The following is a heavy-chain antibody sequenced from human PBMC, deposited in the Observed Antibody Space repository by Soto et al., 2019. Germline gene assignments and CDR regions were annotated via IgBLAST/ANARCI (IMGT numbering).Heavy chain of an antibody. V-gene: IGHV3-66*01. CDR2: IYSGSST. CDR1: GFTVSTNY. D-gene: IGHD2-8*01. CDR3: ASAYASFMDV. Sequence: GGSLRLSCAASGFTVSTNYMTWVRQAPGKGLEWVSVIYSGSSTYYADSVKGSFTISRDNSNNTLYLHMNSLRAEDTAVYYCASAYASFMDVWGKGTTVTVSS. J-gene: IGHJ6*03.